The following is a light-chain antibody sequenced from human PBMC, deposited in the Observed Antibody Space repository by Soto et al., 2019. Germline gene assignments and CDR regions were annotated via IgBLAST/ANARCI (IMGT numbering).Light chain of an antibody. CDR1: QRISRS. Sequence: EIVLTQSPATLSLSPGERATLSCRASQRISRSLAWYQQKPGQAPRLLIFDTSNRATGIPARFSGSGSGTDFTLTISSLEPEDFAIYYCQQRDSWPRTFGQGTKVEIK. V-gene: IGKV3-11*01. CDR2: DTS. J-gene: IGKJ1*01. CDR3: QQRDSWPRT.